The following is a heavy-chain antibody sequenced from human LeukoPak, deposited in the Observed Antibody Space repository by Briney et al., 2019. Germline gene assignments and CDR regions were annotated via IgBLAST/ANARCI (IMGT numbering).Heavy chain of an antibody. CDR2: IYYSGSAGST. J-gene: IGHJ4*02. CDR1: GDSINSGVSY. V-gene: IGHV4-39*01. CDR3: ARHLYNKTGRPLDS. D-gene: IGHD1-14*01. Sequence: PSETLSLTCSVSGDSINSGVSYWAWIRQPPGKGLEWIGTIYYSGSAGSTYYNPSLKSRVTISVDTSKNQFSLNLSSVTAADTAIYYCARHLYNKTGRPLDSWGQATLVTVSS.